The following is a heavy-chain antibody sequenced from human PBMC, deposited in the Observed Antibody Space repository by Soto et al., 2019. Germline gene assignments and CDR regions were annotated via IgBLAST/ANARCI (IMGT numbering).Heavy chain of an antibody. CDR2: IKQDGSEK. V-gene: IGHV3-7*03. J-gene: IGHJ5*02. CDR3: AYDRYLDP. D-gene: IGHD3-3*01. Sequence: RGELRLCYTAFVFTFSSYWMSWVRQAPGKGLEWVANIKQDGSEKYYVDSVKGRFTISRDNAKNSLFLQMDGLRDVDTVVYYCAYDRYLDP. CDR1: VFTFSSYW.